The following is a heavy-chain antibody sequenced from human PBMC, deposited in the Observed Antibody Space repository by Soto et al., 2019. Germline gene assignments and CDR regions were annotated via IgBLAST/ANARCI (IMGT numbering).Heavy chain of an antibody. J-gene: IGHJ5*02. CDR3: ARSRRQQLVRSINWFDP. CDR1: GGSISSYY. D-gene: IGHD6-13*01. CDR2: IYYSGST. Sequence: QVQLQESGPGLVKPTETLSLTCTVSGGSISSYYWSWIRQPPGKGLEWLGYIYYSGSTNYNPSLKSRVTISVDTSKNQFSLKLSSVTAADTAVYYCARSRRQQLVRSINWFDPWGQGTLVTVSS. V-gene: IGHV4-59*01.